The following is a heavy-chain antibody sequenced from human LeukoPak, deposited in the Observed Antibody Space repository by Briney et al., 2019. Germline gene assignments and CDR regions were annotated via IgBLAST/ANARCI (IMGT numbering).Heavy chain of an antibody. D-gene: IGHD4-23*01. CDR2: IGSSGSTV. CDR3: ARDTLEYSNSPDALDI. V-gene: IGHV3-48*02. Sequence: GGSQRLSCAASGFTFSSYAMSWVRQAPGKGLEWVSYIGSSGSTVYYADSVKGRFTISRDNAKNSLYMQMESLRDEDTAIYYCARDTLEYSNSPDALDIWGQGTMVTVSS. J-gene: IGHJ3*02. CDR1: GFTFSSYA.